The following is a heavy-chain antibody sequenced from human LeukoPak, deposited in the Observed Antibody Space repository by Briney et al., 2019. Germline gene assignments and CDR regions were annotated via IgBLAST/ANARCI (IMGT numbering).Heavy chain of an antibody. Sequence: PGRSLRLSCAASGFSFSRHGMYWVRRAPGKGLEWVAVIWFDGTNKYYADSVKGRFTVSRDNFKNTLNLQMNSLRAEDTAVYYCAREFYDSSGYNYLDSWGQGTLVTVSS. J-gene: IGHJ4*02. CDR1: GFSFSRHG. CDR2: IWFDGTNK. V-gene: IGHV3-33*07. D-gene: IGHD3-22*01. CDR3: AREFYDSSGYNYLDS.